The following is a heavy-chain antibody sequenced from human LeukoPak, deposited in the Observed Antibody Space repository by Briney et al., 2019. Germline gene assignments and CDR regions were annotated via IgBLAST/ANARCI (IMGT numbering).Heavy chain of an antibody. D-gene: IGHD2-21*01. Sequence: PGGSLRLSCGASGFMFNNYWMSWVRQVPGKGLEWVANIKQDGSEKYFVDSVRGRFTISRDNAKNALYLQMNSLRPEDTAIYYCARWGSLGYCGPVTCLPDWYYFDYWGQGTLVTVSS. V-gene: IGHV3-7*03. CDR3: ARWGSLGYCGPVTCLPDWYYFDY. J-gene: IGHJ4*02. CDR2: IKQDGSEK. CDR1: GFMFNNYW.